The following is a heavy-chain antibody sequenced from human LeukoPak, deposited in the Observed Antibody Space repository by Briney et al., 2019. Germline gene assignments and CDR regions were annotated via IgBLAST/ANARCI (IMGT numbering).Heavy chain of an antibody. CDR2: ISYDGSNK. CDR3: ATAGPRYAGSGSYYNYYFDY. J-gene: IGHJ4*02. CDR1: GFTFSSYA. V-gene: IGHV3-30-3*01. Sequence: PGGSLGLSCAASGFTFSSYAIHWVRQAPGKGLEWVAVISYDGSNKYYADSVRGRFTISRDNSKNTLYLQMNSLRAEDTAVYYCATAGPRYAGSGSYYNYYFDYWGQGTLVTVSS. D-gene: IGHD3-10*01.